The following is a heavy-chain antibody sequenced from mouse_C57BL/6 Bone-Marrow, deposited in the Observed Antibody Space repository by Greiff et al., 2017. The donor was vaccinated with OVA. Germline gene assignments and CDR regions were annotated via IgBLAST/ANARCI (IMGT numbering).Heavy chain of an antibody. CDR2: IDPEDGDT. CDR1: GFNIKDYY. V-gene: IGHV14-1*01. Sequence: VQLQQSGAELVRPGASVKLSCTASGFNIKDYYMHWVKQRPEQGLEWIGRIDPEDGDTEYAPKFQGKATMTADTSSNTAYLQLSSLTSEDTAVYYCTTEYYGSSPFFDYWGQGTTLTVSS. J-gene: IGHJ2*01. D-gene: IGHD1-1*01. CDR3: TTEYYGSSPFFDY.